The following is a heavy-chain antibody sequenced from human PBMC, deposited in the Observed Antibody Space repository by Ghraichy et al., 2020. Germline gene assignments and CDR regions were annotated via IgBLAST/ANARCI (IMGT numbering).Heavy chain of an antibody. CDR3: AKDYSGYDASGYFDY. Sequence: GGSLRLSCAASGFTFSSYAMSWVRQAPGKGLEWVSAISGSGGSTYYADSVKGRFTISRDNSKNTLYLQMNSLRAEDTAVYYCAKDYSGYDASGYFDYWGQGTLVTVSS. CDR2: ISGSGGST. J-gene: IGHJ4*02. CDR1: GFTFSSYA. V-gene: IGHV3-23*01. D-gene: IGHD5-12*01.